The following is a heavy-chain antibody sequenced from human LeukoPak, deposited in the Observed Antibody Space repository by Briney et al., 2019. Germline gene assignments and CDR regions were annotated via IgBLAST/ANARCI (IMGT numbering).Heavy chain of an antibody. Sequence: GGSLRLSCAASGFTFGTYWMGWVRHAPGKGMEWVANIKQDGTEKSYVDSVKGRFTISRDNVKNSVYLQMHSLRADDTAIYYCARDLGEQWLVPDAFDIWGQGTMVTVSS. CDR1: GFTFGTYW. D-gene: IGHD6-19*01. CDR3: ARDLGEQWLVPDAFDI. J-gene: IGHJ3*02. CDR2: IKQDGTEK. V-gene: IGHV3-7*01.